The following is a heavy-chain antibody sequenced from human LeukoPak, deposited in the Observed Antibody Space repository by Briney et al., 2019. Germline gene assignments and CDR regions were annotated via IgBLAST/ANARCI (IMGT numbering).Heavy chain of an antibody. J-gene: IGHJ4*02. CDR1: GFTFSGFG. Sequence: GGSLRLSCAASGFTFSGFGMHWVRQAPGKGLEWVAVIWYDGSNKYYADSVKGRFTISRDNPRNTLYVQMNSLRAEDTAVYYCARGRGADYGGNSGYFDYWGQGTLVTVSS. D-gene: IGHD4-23*01. V-gene: IGHV3-33*01. CDR3: ARGRGADYGGNSGYFDY. CDR2: IWYDGSNK.